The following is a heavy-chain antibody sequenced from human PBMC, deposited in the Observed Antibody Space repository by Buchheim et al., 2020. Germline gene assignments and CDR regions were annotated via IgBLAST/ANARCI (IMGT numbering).Heavy chain of an antibody. D-gene: IGHD4-11*01. CDR3: ARARRPVTLNWFDP. J-gene: IGHJ5*02. Sequence: QVQLVESGGGVVQPGRSLRLSCAASGFTFSSYAMHWVRQAPGKGLEWVAVISYDGSNKYYADSVKGRSTISRDNSKNTLYLQMNSLRAEDTAVYYCARARRPVTLNWFDPWGEGTL. CDR2: ISYDGSNK. CDR1: GFTFSSYA. V-gene: IGHV3-30*04.